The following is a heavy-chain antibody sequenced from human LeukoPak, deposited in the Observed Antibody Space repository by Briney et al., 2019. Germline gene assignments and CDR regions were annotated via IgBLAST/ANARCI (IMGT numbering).Heavy chain of an antibody. V-gene: IGHV4-31*03. D-gene: IGHD1-26*01. J-gene: IGHJ4*02. CDR3: ARARERRPFDY. CDR2: IYYSGRT. Sequence: SETLSLTCTVSGGSISSGGYYWSWIRQHPGRVLEWIGYIYYSGRTYYNPSLKSRVTISVDTSKNQFSLKLSSVTAADTAVYYCARARERRPFDYWGQGTLVTVSS. CDR1: GGSISSGGYY.